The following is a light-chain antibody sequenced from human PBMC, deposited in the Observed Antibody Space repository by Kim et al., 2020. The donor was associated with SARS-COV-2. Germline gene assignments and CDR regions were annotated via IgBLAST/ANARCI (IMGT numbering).Light chain of an antibody. Sequence: EIVLTQFPGTLSLSPGERATLSCRASQSVGSRFLAWYQQKPGQAPRLLIYGASSRATGIPDRFSGSGSGTDFTLTISRLEPEDVAVYYCQQYGSSPGTFGQGTKLEI. J-gene: IGKJ2*01. CDR1: QSVGSRF. V-gene: IGKV3-20*01. CDR3: QQYGSSPGT. CDR2: GAS.